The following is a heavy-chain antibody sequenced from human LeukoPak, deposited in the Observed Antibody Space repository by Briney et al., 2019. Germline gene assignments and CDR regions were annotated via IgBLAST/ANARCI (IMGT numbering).Heavy chain of an antibody. D-gene: IGHD3-22*01. CDR2: ISSSGSTI. V-gene: IGHV3-11*01. J-gene: IGHJ4*02. CDR1: GFTFSDYY. Sequence: GGSLRLSCAASGFTFSDYYMSWIRQAPGKGLEWVSYISSSGSTIYYADSVKGRFAISRDNAKNSLYLQMNSLRAEDTAVYYCASTDYYDSSGYNYWGQGTLVTVSS. CDR3: ASTDYYDSSGYNY.